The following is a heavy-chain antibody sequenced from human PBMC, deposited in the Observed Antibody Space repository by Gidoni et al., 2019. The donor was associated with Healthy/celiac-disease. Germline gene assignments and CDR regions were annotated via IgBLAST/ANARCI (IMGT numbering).Heavy chain of an antibody. Sequence: QLQLQESGPGLVKPSETLSLTCTVSGGSISSSSYYWGWIRQPPGKGLEWIGSIYYSGSTYYNPSLKSRVTISVDTSKNQFSLKLSSVTAADTAVYYCARVGWIGNWFDPWGQGTLVTVSS. CDR2: IYYSGST. CDR3: ARVGWIGNWFDP. V-gene: IGHV4-39*01. J-gene: IGHJ5*02. D-gene: IGHD5-12*01. CDR1: GGSISSSSYY.